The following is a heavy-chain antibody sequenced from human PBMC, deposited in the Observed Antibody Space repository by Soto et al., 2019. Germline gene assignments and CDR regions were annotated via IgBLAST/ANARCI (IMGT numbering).Heavy chain of an antibody. D-gene: IGHD3-22*01. V-gene: IGHV3-74*01. Sequence: PGGSLRLSCAASGFTFSSYWMHWVRQAPGKGLVWVSRINSDGSSTSYADSVKGRFTISRDNAKNTVYLEMNSLRAEDTAVHYCAGSRLFLLDYWGQGALVTVSS. CDR1: GFTFSSYW. J-gene: IGHJ4*02. CDR2: INSDGSST. CDR3: AGSRLFLLDY.